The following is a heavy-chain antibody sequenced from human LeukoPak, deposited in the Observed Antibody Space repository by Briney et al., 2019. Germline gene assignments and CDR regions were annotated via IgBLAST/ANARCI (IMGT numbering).Heavy chain of an antibody. J-gene: IGHJ5*02. D-gene: IGHD3-10*01. CDR1: GYTFSGYY. V-gene: IGHV1-2*02. CDR3: ALIGDHAWFDP. CDR2: INPNSGGT. Sequence: GASVKVSCKASGYTFSGYYIFWVRRAPGQGLAWMGWINPNSGGTNYAPEFQGRLTMTRDTSITTAYMELSTLRSDDTAVYYCALIGDHAWFDPWGQGTLVTVSS.